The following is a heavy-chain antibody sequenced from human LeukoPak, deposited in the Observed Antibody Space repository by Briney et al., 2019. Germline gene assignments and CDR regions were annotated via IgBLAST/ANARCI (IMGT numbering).Heavy chain of an antibody. V-gene: IGHV1-46*01. Sequence: ASVKVSCKASGYTFTSYYMHWVRQAPGQGLEWMGTINPSGGSTSYAQKFQGRVTMTRDTSTSTVYMELSSLRSEDTAVYYCARDRLLDTAMVGLIDYWGQGTLVTVSS. D-gene: IGHD5-18*01. CDR2: INPSGGST. CDR1: GYTFTSYY. CDR3: ARDRLLDTAMVGLIDY. J-gene: IGHJ4*02.